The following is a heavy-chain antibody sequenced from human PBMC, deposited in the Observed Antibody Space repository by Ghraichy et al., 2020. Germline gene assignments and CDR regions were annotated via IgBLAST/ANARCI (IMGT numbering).Heavy chain of an antibody. CDR2: MSTSGNTI. Sequence: GESLNISCAASGFSFSSYEMNWVRQAPGKGPEWISYMSTSGNTIYYADSVKGRFTISRDNAKNSLYLQMNSLRAEDTAFYYCARQMSSRYNWNRDAYDIWGQGTMVTVS. CDR1: GFSFSSYE. D-gene: IGHD1-20*01. CDR3: ARQMSSRYNWNRDAYDI. J-gene: IGHJ3*02. V-gene: IGHV3-48*03.